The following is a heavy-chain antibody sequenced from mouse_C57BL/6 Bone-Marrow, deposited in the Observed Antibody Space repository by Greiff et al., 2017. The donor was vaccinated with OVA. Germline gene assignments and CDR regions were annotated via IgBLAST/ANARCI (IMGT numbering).Heavy chain of an antibody. J-gene: IGHJ2*01. Sequence: VQLKQSGPVLVKPGASVKMSCKASGYTFTDYYLNWVKQSHGKSLEWIGVINPYNGGTSYNQKFKGKATLTVDKSSSTAYMELNSLTSEDSAVYYCARWLLRRYYFDYWGQGTTLTVSS. CDR3: ARWLLRRYYFDY. CDR2: INPYNGGT. CDR1: GYTFTDYY. V-gene: IGHV1-19*01. D-gene: IGHD2-3*01.